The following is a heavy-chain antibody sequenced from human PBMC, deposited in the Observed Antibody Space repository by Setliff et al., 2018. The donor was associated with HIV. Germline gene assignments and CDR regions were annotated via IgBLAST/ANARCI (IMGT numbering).Heavy chain of an antibody. CDR1: SDSIRFYY. CDR3: ARDSGGYNYGFAVGSFDY. V-gene: IGHV4-59*01. CDR2: IYYTGST. D-gene: IGHD5-18*01. Sequence: SETLSLTCTVSSDSIRFYYWTWIRQPPGKGLEWIGNIYYTGSTNYSPSLKSRITISIDTSKSQFSLKLTSVAAADTAVYYCARDSGGYNYGFAVGSFDYWGQGALVTSPQ. J-gene: IGHJ4*02.